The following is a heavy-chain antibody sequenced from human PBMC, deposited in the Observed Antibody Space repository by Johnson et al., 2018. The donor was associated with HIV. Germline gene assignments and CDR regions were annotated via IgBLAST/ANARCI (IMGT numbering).Heavy chain of an antibody. V-gene: IGHV3-66*02. CDR1: GFTVSNNF. J-gene: IGHJ3*02. D-gene: IGHD3-3*01. Sequence: VQLVESGGDLVQPGRSLRLSCAASGFTVSNNFMSWVRQAPGKGLEWVSVIYSGGSTYYADSVKGRFTISRDNSKNTLYLQMNSLRAEDTAVYYCARGGSRTTIFGVDINLGGFDIWGQGTRVTVSS. CDR2: IYSGGST. CDR3: ARGGSRTTIFGVDINLGGFDI.